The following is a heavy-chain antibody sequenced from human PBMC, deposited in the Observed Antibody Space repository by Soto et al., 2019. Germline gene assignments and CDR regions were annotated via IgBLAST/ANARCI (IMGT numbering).Heavy chain of an antibody. J-gene: IGHJ6*03. D-gene: IGHD3-9*01. V-gene: IGHV4-34*01. Sequence: KPSETLSLTCAVYGGSFSGYYWSWIRQPPGKGLEWIGEINHSGSTNYNPSLKSRVTISVDTSKNQFSLKLSSVTAADTAVYYCARIPREYDILTGYYYYYMDVWGKGTTVTVSS. CDR1: GGSFSGYY. CDR2: INHSGST. CDR3: ARIPREYDILTGYYYYYMDV.